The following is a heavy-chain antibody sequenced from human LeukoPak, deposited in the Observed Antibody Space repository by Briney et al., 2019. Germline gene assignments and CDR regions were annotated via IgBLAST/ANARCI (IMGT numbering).Heavy chain of an antibody. CDR1: GFTFSSYW. V-gene: IGHV3-7*01. CDR2: IKQDGSEK. Sequence: PGGSLRLSCTASGFTFSSYWMSWVRQAPGKGLEWVVNIKQDGSEKYYVDSVKGRFTISRDNAKNSLYLQMNSLRAEDTAVYYCARGSLLGYYYYYHMDVWGKGTTVTVSS. J-gene: IGHJ6*03. CDR3: ARGSLLGYYYYYHMDV. D-gene: IGHD2-15*01.